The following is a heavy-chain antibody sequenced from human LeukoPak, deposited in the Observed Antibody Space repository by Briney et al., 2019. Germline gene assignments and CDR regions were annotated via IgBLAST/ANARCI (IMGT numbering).Heavy chain of an antibody. J-gene: IGHJ4*02. Sequence: GGSLRLSCAASGFTFSSYALSWVRQAPGKGLEWVSVIYSGGSAYYADSVKGRFTISRDNSKSTLCLQMNSLRAEDTAVYYCARYDYTYDYFDYWGQGTLVTVSS. CDR2: IYSGGSA. CDR1: GFTFSSYA. V-gene: IGHV3-53*01. D-gene: IGHD5-24*01. CDR3: ARYDYTYDYFDY.